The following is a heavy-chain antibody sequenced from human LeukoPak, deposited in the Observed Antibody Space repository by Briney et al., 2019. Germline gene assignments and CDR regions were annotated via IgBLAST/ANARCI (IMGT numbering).Heavy chain of an antibody. CDR2: IKSKTDGGTT. D-gene: IGHD3-10*01. V-gene: IGHV3-15*01. CDR3: STNAAVWFGGSGY. J-gene: IGHJ4*02. CDR1: GFTFSNAW. Sequence: GGSLRLSCAASGFTFSNAWMTWVRQAPGKGLEWVGRIKSKTDGGTTDYGAPVKGRFTITRDDSKNTLYLQMSSLKTEDTAVYYCSTNAAVWFGGSGYWGQGTLVTVSA.